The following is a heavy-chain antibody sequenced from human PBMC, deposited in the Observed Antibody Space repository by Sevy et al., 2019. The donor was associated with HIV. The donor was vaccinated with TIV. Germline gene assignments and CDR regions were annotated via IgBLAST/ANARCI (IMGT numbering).Heavy chain of an antibody. D-gene: IGHD3-3*01. CDR2: ISAYNGNT. Sequence: ASVKVSCKASGYTFTSYGISWVRQAPGQGLEWMAWISAYNGNTNYAQKLQGRVTMTTDTSTSTAYMELRSLRSDDTAVYYCARVTRYDFWSGYYYYGMDVWGQGTTVTVSS. J-gene: IGHJ6*02. V-gene: IGHV1-18*01. CDR1: GYTFTSYG. CDR3: ARVTRYDFWSGYYYYGMDV.